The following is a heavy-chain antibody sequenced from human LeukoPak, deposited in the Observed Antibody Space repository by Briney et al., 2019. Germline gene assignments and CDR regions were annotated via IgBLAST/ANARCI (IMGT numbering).Heavy chain of an antibody. J-gene: IGHJ6*02. D-gene: IGHD3-22*01. Sequence: HPGRSLRLSCAASGFTFSSYAMSWVRQAPGKGLEWVSAISGGGGTTYYADSVKGRFTISRDNSKNTLYLQMNSLSAEDTAVYYCAKDYYDSSRYYYGVDVWGQGTTVTVSS. CDR1: GFTFSSYA. CDR3: AKDYYDSSRYYYGVDV. CDR2: ISGGGGTT. V-gene: IGHV3-23*01.